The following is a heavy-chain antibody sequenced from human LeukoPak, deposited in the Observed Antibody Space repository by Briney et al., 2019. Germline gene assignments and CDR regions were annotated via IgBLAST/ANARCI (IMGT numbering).Heavy chain of an antibody. V-gene: IGHV3-20*04. D-gene: IGHD3-22*01. CDR1: GFTVSSNY. CDR2: INWNGGST. J-gene: IGHJ4*02. Sequence: GGSLRLSCAASGFTVSSNYMSWVRQAPGKGLEWVSGINWNGGSTGYADSVKGRFTISRDNAKNSLYLQMNSLRAEDTALYYCARDEYYYDSSGYPHFWGQGTLVTVSS. CDR3: ARDEYYYDSSGYPHF.